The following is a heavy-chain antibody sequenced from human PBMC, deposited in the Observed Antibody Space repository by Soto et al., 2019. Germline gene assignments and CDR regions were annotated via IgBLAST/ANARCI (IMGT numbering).Heavy chain of an antibody. D-gene: IGHD6-19*01. CDR3: ARGAALAGKLDL. J-gene: IGHJ4*02. CDR1: GFTFTSDS. CDR2: ISSHGRDI. V-gene: IGHV3-21*06. Sequence: GSLRLSCEASGFTFTSDSMTWVRQAPGKGLEWVSSISSHGRDIFYADSVKGRFTTSRDNAKDSLHLQMNSLTGEDSAVYYCARGAALAGKLDLWGQGTLVTSPQ.